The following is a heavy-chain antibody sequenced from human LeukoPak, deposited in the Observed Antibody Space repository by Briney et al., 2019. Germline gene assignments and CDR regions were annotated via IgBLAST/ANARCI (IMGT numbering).Heavy chain of an antibody. V-gene: IGHV4-39*01. CDR2: IYYSGST. D-gene: IGHD3-16*02. J-gene: IGHJ4*02. Sequence: SETLSLTCTVSGGSISSSSYYWGWIRQPPGKGLEWIGSIYYSGSTYYNPSLKSRVTISVDTSKNQFSLKLSSVTAADTAVYYCARYFLHLGELSLRGGPAFDYWGQGTLVTVSS. CDR1: GGSISSSSYY. CDR3: ARYFLHLGELSLRGGPAFDY.